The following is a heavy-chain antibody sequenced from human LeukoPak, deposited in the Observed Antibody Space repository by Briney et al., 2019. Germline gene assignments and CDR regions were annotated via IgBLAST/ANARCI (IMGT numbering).Heavy chain of an antibody. CDR1: GGSISSYY. CDR2: IYYSGST. D-gene: IGHD1-26*01. J-gene: IGHJ4*02. V-gene: IGHV4-59*12. Sequence: SETLSLTCTVSGGSISSYYWSWIRQPPGKGLEWIGYIYYSGSTNYNPSLKSRVTISVDTSKNQFSLKLSSVTAADTAVYYCARGRRANYWGQGTLVTVSS. CDR3: ARGRRANY.